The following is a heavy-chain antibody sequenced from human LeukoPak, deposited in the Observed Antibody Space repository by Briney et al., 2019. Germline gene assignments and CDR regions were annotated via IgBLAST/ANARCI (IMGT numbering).Heavy chain of an antibody. CDR1: GGSISSSSYY. CDR2: IYYSGST. J-gene: IGHJ4*02. Sequence: SETLSLTCTVSGGSISSSSYYWGWVRQPPGTGVEWVGSIYYSGSTYYNPSRKSRVTISVDTSKNQFSLTLSSVTAADTAVYYCASPSLGYCSSTSCDGFDYWGPGTLVTVSS. CDR3: ASPSLGYCSSTSCDGFDY. D-gene: IGHD2-2*01. V-gene: IGHV4-39*01.